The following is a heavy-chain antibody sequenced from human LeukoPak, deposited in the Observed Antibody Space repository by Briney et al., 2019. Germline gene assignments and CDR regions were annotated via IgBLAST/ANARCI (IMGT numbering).Heavy chain of an antibody. CDR3: AREGPRYSSGWYRYFQH. CDR2: INHSGST. D-gene: IGHD6-19*01. J-gene: IGHJ1*01. CDR1: GGSISSSSYY. V-gene: IGHV4-39*07. Sequence: ASETLSLTCTVSGGSISSSSYYWGWIRQPPGKGLEWIGEINHSGSTNYNPSLKSRVTISVDTSKNQFSLKLSSVTAADTAVYYCAREGPRYSSGWYRYFQHWGQGTLVTVSS.